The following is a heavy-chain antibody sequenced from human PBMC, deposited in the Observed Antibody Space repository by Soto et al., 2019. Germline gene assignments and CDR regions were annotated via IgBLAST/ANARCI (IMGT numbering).Heavy chain of an antibody. Sequence: GGSLRLSCAASGFTFSSDWIHWVRQAPGKGLVWVSRMNSDGSSITYADSVKGRFTISRDNAQNTLYLQMNSLRVDVTAVYYCARVTKYSSGIDYWGLGTLVTVSS. CDR1: GFTFSSDW. CDR3: ARVTKYSSGIDY. CDR2: MNSDGSSI. D-gene: IGHD6-19*01. J-gene: IGHJ4*02. V-gene: IGHV3-74*01.